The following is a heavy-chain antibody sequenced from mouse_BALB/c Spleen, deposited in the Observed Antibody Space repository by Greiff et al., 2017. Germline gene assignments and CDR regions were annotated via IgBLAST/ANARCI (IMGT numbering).Heavy chain of an antibody. CDR2: IWGDGST. J-gene: IGHJ4*01. CDR3: ARDDGNYDYAMDY. D-gene: IGHD2-1*01. V-gene: IGHV2-6-7*01. Sequence: VKLMESGPGLVAPSQSLSITCTVSGFSLTGYGVNWVRQPPGKGLEWLGMIWGDGSTDYNSALKSRLSISKDNSKSQVFLKMNSLQTDDTARYYCARDDGNYDYAMDYWGQGTSVTVSS. CDR1: GFSLTGYG.